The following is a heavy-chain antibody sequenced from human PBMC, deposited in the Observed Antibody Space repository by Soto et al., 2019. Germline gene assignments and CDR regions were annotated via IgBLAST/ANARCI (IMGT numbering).Heavy chain of an antibody. V-gene: IGHV4-4*02. CDR1: GASISSSDW. J-gene: IGHJ4*02. Sequence: QVQLQESGPGLVKPSETLSLTCAVSGASISSSDWWSWVRQPPGKGLEWIGEMHHSGRNNYNPSLKRPVTLSIDTSKNHFALRLSSVTAADTAVYYCARKGGGYLGYWGQGTLVTVSS. D-gene: IGHD6-25*01. CDR2: MHHSGRN. CDR3: ARKGGGYLGY.